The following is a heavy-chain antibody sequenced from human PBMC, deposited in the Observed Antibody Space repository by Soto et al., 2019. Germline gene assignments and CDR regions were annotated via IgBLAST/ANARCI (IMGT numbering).Heavy chain of an antibody. J-gene: IGHJ5*02. CDR2: IYYTGST. CDR1: GGSINNHD. D-gene: IGHD3-3*01. CDR3: ASTTYYDFWSGYPPPRFDP. V-gene: IGHV4-59*08. Sequence: SETLSLPCTVFGGSINNHDWSWIRQPPGKGLEWIGYIYYTGSTNYNPSLKSRVTISVDTSKNQFSLKLSSVTAADTAVYYCASTTYYDFWSGYPPPRFDPWGQGTLVTVSS.